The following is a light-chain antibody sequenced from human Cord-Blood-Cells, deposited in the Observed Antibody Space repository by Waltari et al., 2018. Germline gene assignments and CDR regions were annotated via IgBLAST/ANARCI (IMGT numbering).Light chain of an antibody. Sequence: QSALTQPASVSGSPGQSITISCTGTSSDVGGYNYVSSSQQHPGKAPKLMIYDVSNRPSGVSNRFSGSKSGNTASLTISGLQAEDEADYYCSLYTSSSTLYVFGTGTKVTVL. CDR2: DVS. CDR3: SLYTSSSTLYV. J-gene: IGLJ1*01. V-gene: IGLV2-14*01. CDR1: SSDVGGYNY.